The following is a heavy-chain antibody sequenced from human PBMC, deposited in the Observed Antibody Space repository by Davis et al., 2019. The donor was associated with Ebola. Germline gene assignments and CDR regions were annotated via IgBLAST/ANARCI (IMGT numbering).Heavy chain of an antibody. CDR1: GYAFTDFY. D-gene: IGHD3-3*01. V-gene: IGHV1-2*02. CDR3: ARDCEGRRGGTIFGVVRWFDP. CDR2: INPKSGGI. Sequence: AASVKVSCKASGYAFTDFYIHWVRQAPGQGLEWMGWINPKSGGIKYAQKFQGRVTMTRDTSISTAYMELSRLRSDDTAVYYCARDCEGRRGGTIFGVVRWFDPWGQGTLVTVSS. J-gene: IGHJ5*02.